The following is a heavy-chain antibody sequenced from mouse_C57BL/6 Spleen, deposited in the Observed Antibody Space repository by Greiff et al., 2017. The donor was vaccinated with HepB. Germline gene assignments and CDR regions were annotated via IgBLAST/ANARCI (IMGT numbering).Heavy chain of an antibody. J-gene: IGHJ4*01. D-gene: IGHD2-3*01. V-gene: IGHV7-3*01. CDR1: GFTFTDYY. Sequence: EVKLMESGGGLVQPGGSLSLSCAASGFTFTDYYMSWVRQPPGKALEWLGFIRNKANGYTTEYSASVKGRFTISRDNSQSILYLQMNALRAEDSATYYCARYKRDGYYGSAMDYWGQGTSVTVSS. CDR2: IRNKANGYTT. CDR3: ARYKRDGYYGSAMDY.